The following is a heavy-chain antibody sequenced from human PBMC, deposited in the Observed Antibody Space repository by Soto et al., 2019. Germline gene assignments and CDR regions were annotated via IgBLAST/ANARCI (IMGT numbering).Heavy chain of an antibody. D-gene: IGHD3-10*01. J-gene: IGHJ5*02. CDR3: ARVLYYYGSGSYNWFDP. Sequence: SETLSLTCTVSGGSIRSYYWSWIRQPPGKGLEWIGYIYYSGSTNYNPSLKSRVTISVDTSKNQFSLKLSSVTAADTAVYYCARVLYYYGSGSYNWFDPWGQGTLVTVSS. CDR2: IYYSGST. V-gene: IGHV4-59*01. CDR1: GGSIRSYY.